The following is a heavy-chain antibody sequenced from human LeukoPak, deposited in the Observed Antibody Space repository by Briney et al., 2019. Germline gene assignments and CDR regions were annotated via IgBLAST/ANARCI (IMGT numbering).Heavy chain of an antibody. Sequence: PSETLSLTCAVYGGSFSGYYWSWIRQPPGKGLEWIGEINHSGSTNYNPSLKSRVTISVDTSKNQFSLKLSSVTAADTAVYYCARGGVVAGKRNRFDPWGQGTLVTVSS. J-gene: IGHJ5*02. V-gene: IGHV4-34*01. CDR2: INHSGST. D-gene: IGHD6-19*01. CDR1: GGSFSGYY. CDR3: ARGGVVAGKRNRFDP.